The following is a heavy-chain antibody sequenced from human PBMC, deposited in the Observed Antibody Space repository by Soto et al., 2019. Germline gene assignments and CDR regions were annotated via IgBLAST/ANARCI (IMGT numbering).Heavy chain of an antibody. CDR3: ASGVTRYYYYYMDV. J-gene: IGHJ6*03. V-gene: IGHV4-59*01. CDR1: GGSISSYY. CDR2: IYYSGST. D-gene: IGHD2-21*02. Sequence: QVQLQESGPGLVKPSETLSLTCTVSGGSISSYYWSWIRQPPGKGLEWIGYIYYSGSTNYNPSLKSRVTISVDTSKNQFSLKLSSVTAADTAVYYCASGVTRYYYYYMDVWGKGTTVTVSS.